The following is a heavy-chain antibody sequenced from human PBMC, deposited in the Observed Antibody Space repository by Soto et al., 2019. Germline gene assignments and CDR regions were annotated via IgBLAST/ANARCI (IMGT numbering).Heavy chain of an antibody. CDR1: GGTFSSYA. CDR2: VIPIFGTA. J-gene: IGHJ4*02. Sequence: SVKVSCKASGGTFSSYAISWVRQAPGQGLEWMGGVIPIFGTANYAQKFQGRDTITADESTSTAYMELSSLRSEDTAVYYCARADYYDSSGSMRYWGQGTLVTVSS. V-gene: IGHV1-69*13. D-gene: IGHD3-22*01. CDR3: ARADYYDSSGSMRY.